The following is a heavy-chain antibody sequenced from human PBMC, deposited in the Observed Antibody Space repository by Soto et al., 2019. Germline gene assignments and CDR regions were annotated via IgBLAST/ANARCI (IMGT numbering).Heavy chain of an antibody. J-gene: IGHJ5*02. Sequence: ASVKVSCKASGGTFSSYAISWVRQAPGQGLEWMGWMNPNSGNTGYAQKFQGRVTMTRNTSISTAYMELSSLRSEDTAVYYCARGGFDFWSGYYWFDPWGQGTMVTVPQ. V-gene: IGHV1-8*02. D-gene: IGHD3-3*01. CDR1: GGTFSSYA. CDR2: MNPNSGNT. CDR3: ARGGFDFWSGYYWFDP.